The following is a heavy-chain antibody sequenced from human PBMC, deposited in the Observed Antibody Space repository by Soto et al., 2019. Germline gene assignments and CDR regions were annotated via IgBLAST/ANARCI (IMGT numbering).Heavy chain of an antibody. CDR1: GFTFSSYW. V-gene: IGHV3-7*01. CDR2: IKQDGSEK. D-gene: IGHD3-3*01. CDR3: ARVGDYDFWSGYYFDY. Sequence: GGSLRLSCAASGFTFSSYWMSWVRQAPGKGLEWVANIKQDGSEKYYVDSVKGRFTISRDNAKNSLYLQMNSLRAEDTAVYYCARVGDYDFWSGYYFDYWGQGTLVTVSS. J-gene: IGHJ4*02.